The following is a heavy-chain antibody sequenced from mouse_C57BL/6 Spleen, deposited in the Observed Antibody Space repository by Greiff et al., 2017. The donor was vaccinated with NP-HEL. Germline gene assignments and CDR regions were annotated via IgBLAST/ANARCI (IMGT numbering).Heavy chain of an antibody. V-gene: IGHV1-52*01. CDR2: IDPSDSET. CDR3: ARAAQASWFAY. D-gene: IGHD3-2*02. Sequence: VQLQQSGAELVRPGSSVKLSCKASGYTFTSYWMHWVKQRPIQGLEWIGNIDPSDSETHYNQKFKDKATLTVDKSSSTAYMQLSSLTSEDSAVYYCARAAQASWFAYWGQGTLVTVSA. J-gene: IGHJ3*01. CDR1: GYTFTSYW.